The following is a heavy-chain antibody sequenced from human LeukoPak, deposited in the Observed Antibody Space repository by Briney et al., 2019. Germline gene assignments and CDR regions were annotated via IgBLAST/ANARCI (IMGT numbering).Heavy chain of an antibody. Sequence: GGSLRLSCAASGFTFSSYAMSWVRQAPGKGLEWVSAISGSGGSTYYADSVKGRFTISRDNSKNALYLQMNSLRAEDTAVYYCAKDPGGYGGETVDYWGQGTLVTVSS. CDR3: AKDPGGYGGETVDY. J-gene: IGHJ4*02. CDR2: ISGSGGST. D-gene: IGHD4-23*01. CDR1: GFTFSSYA. V-gene: IGHV3-23*01.